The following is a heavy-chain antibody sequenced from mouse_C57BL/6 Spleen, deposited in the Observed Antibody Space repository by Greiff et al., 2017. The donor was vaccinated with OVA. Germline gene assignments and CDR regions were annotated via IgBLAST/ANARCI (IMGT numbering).Heavy chain of an antibody. CDR1: GYAFSSSW. V-gene: IGHV1-82*01. Sequence: VQLQESGPELVKPGASVKISCKASGYAFSSSWMNWVKQRPGKGLEWIGRIYPGDGDTNYNEKFKSKATLTVDKSSSTAYMQLSSLTSEDSAVYYCARFWSYAMDYWGQGTSVTVSS. CDR3: ARFWSYAMDY. CDR2: IYPGDGDT. J-gene: IGHJ4*01.